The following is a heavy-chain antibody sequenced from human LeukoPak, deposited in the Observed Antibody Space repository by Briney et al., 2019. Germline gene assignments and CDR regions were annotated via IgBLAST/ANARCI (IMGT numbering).Heavy chain of an antibody. Sequence: GESLKISCKISGYRLTNNWIGWVRQMPGKGLEWMGIIYPGDSDTRYSPSFQGQVTISADKSISTAYLQWSSLKASDTAMYYCARRYDILTGYYLSSIGAFDIWGQGTMVTVSS. D-gene: IGHD3-9*01. V-gene: IGHV5-51*01. CDR2: IYPGDSDT. CDR1: GYRLTNNW. J-gene: IGHJ3*02. CDR3: ARRYDILTGYYLSSIGAFDI.